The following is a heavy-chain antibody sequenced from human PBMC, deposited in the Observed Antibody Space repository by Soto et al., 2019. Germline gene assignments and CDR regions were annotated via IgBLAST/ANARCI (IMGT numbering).Heavy chain of an antibody. J-gene: IGHJ6*02. CDR2: ISYDGSNK. CDR1: GFTFSSYA. CDR3: ARDLETYYDFWSGYRPIYGMDV. D-gene: IGHD3-3*01. V-gene: IGHV3-30*01. Sequence: GGSLRLSCAASGFTFSSYAMHWVRQAPGKGQEWVAVISYDGSNKYYADSVKGRFTISRDNSKNTLYLQMNSLRAEDTAVYYCARDLETYYDFWSGYRPIYGMDVWGQGTTVTVSS.